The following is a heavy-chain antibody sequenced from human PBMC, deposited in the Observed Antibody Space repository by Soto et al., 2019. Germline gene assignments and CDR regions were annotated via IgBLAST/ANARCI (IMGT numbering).Heavy chain of an antibody. D-gene: IGHD2-21*01. V-gene: IGHV4-34*01. J-gene: IGHJ5*02. Sequence: QVQLQQWGAGLLKPSETLSLTCAVYGGTFSGYYWSWIRQPSGEGLEWIGEINHRGSTNYNPSLKSRVTMSVDTSMNQFSLKLRSVTAADTAVYYCARVPGGVVPPYNWFDPWGQGTLVTVSS. CDR3: ARVPGGVVPPYNWFDP. CDR2: INHRGST. CDR1: GGTFSGYY.